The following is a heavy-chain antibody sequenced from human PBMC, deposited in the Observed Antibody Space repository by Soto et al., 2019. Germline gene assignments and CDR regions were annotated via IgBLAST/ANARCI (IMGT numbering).Heavy chain of an antibody. V-gene: IGHV4-30-4*01. Sequence: PSETLSLTCTVSGGSISSGDYYWSWIRQPPGKGLEWIGYIYYSGSTYYNPSLKSRVTISVDTSKNQFSLKLSSVTAADTAVYYCAREEGDCNSTSCHASDEYDMDVWGKGPTVTVSS. CDR1: GGSISSGDYY. D-gene: IGHD2-2*01. J-gene: IGHJ6*04. CDR2: IYYSGST. CDR3: AREEGDCNSTSCHASDEYDMDV.